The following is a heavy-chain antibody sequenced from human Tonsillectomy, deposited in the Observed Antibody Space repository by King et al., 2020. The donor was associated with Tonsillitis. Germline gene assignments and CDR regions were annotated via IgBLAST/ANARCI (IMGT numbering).Heavy chain of an antibody. J-gene: IGHJ3*02. V-gene: IGHV1-46*03. Sequence: VQLVESGAEVKKPGASVKVSCKASGYTFTSYYMHWVRQAPGQGLEWMGIINPSGGSTSYAQKFQGRVTMTRDTSTSTVYMELSSLRSEDTAVYYCARVEPQYSYDSSGYYVGEAFDIWGQGTMVTVSS. CDR2: INPSGGST. CDR3: ARVEPQYSYDSSGYYVGEAFDI. CDR1: GYTFTSYY. D-gene: IGHD3-22*01.